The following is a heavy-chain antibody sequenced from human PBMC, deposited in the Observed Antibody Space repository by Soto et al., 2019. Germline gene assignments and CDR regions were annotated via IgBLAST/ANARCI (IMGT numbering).Heavy chain of an antibody. Sequence: PVGALRLSCAGSGFTFSSYSMNLVPRAPGKGLEWVSSIICSSSYIYGADSVKGRFTISRDNAKNSLYLQMNSLRAEDTAVYYCARERMGGSYSLGYGGEGTLVTVSS. V-gene: IGHV3-21*01. CDR3: ARERMGGSYSLGY. CDR2: IICSSSYI. J-gene: IGHJ4*02. CDR1: GFTFSSYS. D-gene: IGHD1-26*01.